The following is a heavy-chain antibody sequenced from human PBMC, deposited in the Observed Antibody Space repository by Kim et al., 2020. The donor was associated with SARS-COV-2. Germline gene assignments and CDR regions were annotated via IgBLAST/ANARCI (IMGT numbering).Heavy chain of an antibody. D-gene: IGHD6-19*01. CDR3: SKASGWLPRY. CDR2: VSGDGATT. Sequence: GGSLRLSCAASGFTFGDSVMHWFRQAPGKGLEWVALVSGDGATTYYADSVKGRFTISRDNSKDSLSLQMNSLRIEDTASYYCSKASGWLPRYWGQGTLVTVSS. V-gene: IGHV3-43*02. CDR1: GFTFGDSV. J-gene: IGHJ4*02.